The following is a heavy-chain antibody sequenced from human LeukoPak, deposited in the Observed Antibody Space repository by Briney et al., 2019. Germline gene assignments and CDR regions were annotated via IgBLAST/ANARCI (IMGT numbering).Heavy chain of an antibody. CDR3: AKDLLSTLIIIRAFDI. V-gene: IGHV3-20*04. CDR1: GFTFDDSV. D-gene: IGHD2/OR15-2a*01. CDR2: INWNGGST. J-gene: IGHJ3*02. Sequence: PGGSLRLSCAASGFTFDDSVMSWVRQAPGKGLEWVSGINWNGGSTGYADSVKGRFTISRDNAKNSLYLQMSSLRAEDTALYYCAKDLLSTLIIIRAFDIWGQGTTVTVSS.